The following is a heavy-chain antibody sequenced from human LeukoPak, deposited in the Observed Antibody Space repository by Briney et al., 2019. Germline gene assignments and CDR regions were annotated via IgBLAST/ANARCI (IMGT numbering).Heavy chain of an antibody. V-gene: IGHV4-34*09. CDR3: ARVSNTDTAMDPLDY. D-gene: IGHD5-18*01. J-gene: IGHJ4*02. CDR1: GGSFSGYY. CDR2: INHSGST. Sequence: KSSETLSLTCAVYGGSFSGYYWSWIRQPPGKGLEWIGEINHSGSTYYNPSLKSRVTISVDTSKNQFSLKLSSVTAADTAVYYCARVSNTDTAMDPLDYWGQGTLVTVSS.